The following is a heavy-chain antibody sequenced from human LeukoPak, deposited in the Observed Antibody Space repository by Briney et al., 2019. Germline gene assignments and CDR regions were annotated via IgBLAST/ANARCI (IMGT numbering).Heavy chain of an antibody. CDR3: ARASAGYSSSWYVG. Sequence: GASVKVSCKASGYTFTGYYMHWLRQAPGQGREGMGWINPNSGGTNYAQKFQGRVTMTRDTSISTAYMELSRLRSDDTAVYYCARASAGYSSSWYVGWGQGTLVTVSS. CDR2: INPNSGGT. V-gene: IGHV1-2*02. CDR1: GYTFTGYY. J-gene: IGHJ4*02. D-gene: IGHD6-13*01.